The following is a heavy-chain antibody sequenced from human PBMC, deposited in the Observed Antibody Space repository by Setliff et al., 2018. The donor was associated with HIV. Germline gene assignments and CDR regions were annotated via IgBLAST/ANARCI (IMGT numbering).Heavy chain of an antibody. CDR3: AARLSYGAAFQH. CDR1: KYTFTGYY. D-gene: IGHD4-17*01. CDR2: VDPEDDKT. V-gene: IGHV1-69-2*01. J-gene: IGHJ1*01. Sequence: ASVKVSCKASKYTFTGYYMHWVQQAPGKGLEWMGRVDPEDDKTMYAARFQGRVTITADTSTDTAYMEVSSLRSEDTAVYYCAARLSYGAAFQHWGQGTLVTVSS.